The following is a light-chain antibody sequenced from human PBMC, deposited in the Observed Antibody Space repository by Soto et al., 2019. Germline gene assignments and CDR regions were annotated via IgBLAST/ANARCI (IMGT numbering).Light chain of an antibody. CDR3: QQSDNLPLT. J-gene: IGKJ4*01. V-gene: IGKV1-33*01. Sequence: DTQMTQSPSSLSASIGDRVTITCQASQGIAKYLHWYQQKPGKAPKLLIYHASNLQTGVPSRFSGSGSGTHFTLTISSLQPDDIATYFCQQSDNLPLTFGGGTKVDIK. CDR2: HAS. CDR1: QGIAKY.